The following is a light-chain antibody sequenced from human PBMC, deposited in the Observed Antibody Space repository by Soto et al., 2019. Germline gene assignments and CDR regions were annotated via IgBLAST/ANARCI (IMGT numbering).Light chain of an antibody. V-gene: IGLV2-14*01. Sequence: QSALTQPASVSGSPGESITISCSGTTSDVGGHNFVSWFQQHPGKAPKMVIYAVDQRPSGVSIRFSGSKSGNTASLTISGLQTEDEADYCSSYTRSSIWVFGGGTKLTVL. CDR2: AVD. CDR3: SSYTRSSIWV. CDR1: TSDVGGHNF. J-gene: IGLJ3*02.